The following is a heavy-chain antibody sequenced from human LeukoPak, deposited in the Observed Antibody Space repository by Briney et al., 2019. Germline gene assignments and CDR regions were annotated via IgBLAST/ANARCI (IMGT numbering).Heavy chain of an antibody. CDR2: ISGSGGST. CDR3: AKDAPKDIVVVPAAPEGFGY. J-gene: IGHJ4*02. CDR1: GFTFSSYT. D-gene: IGHD2-2*01. V-gene: IGHV3-23*01. Sequence: PGGSLRLSCVVSGFTFSSYTMSWVRQAPGKGPEWVSAISGSGGSTYYADSVKGRFTISRDNSKNTLYLQMNSLRAEDTAVYYCAKDAPKDIVVVPAAPEGFGYWGQGTLVTVSS.